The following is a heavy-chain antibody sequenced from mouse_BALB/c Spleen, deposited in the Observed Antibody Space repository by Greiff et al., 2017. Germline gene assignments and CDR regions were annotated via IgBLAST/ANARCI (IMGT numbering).Heavy chain of an antibody. D-gene: IGHD2-3*01. J-gene: IGHJ4*01. Sequence: EVKLVESGGGLVQPGGSRKLSCAASGFTFSSFGMHWVRQAPEKGLEWVAYISSGSSTIYYADTVKGRFTISRDNPKNTLFLQMTSLRSEDTAMYYCARSALYDVYYRRDSGDYWGQGTSVTVSS. CDR3: ARSALYDVYYRRDSGDY. CDR1: GFTFSSFG. V-gene: IGHV5-17*02. CDR2: ISSGSSTI.